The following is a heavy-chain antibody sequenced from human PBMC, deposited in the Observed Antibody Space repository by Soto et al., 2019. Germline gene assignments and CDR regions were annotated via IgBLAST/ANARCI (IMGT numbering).Heavy chain of an antibody. V-gene: IGHV1-2*02. J-gene: IGHJ5*02. CDR1: GYTFTGYY. Sequence: ASVKVSCKDSGYTFTGYYMHWVRQAPGQGLEWMGWINPNSGGTNYAQKFQGRVTMTRDTSISTAYMELSRLRSDDTAVYYCARDGRVRAAAGRGWFDPWGQGTLVTVPQ. CDR3: ARDGRVRAAAGRGWFDP. CDR2: INPNSGGT. D-gene: IGHD6-13*01.